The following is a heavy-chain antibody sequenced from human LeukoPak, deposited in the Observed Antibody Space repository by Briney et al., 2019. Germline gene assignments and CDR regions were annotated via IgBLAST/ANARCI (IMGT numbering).Heavy chain of an antibody. CDR1: GFTFSNYA. CDR2: TSHNEYNK. CDR3: AKYLRGYYDSSGAPDYAFDI. Sequence: GGSLRLSCAASGFTFSNYAMHWVRQAPGKGLEWVAATSHNEYNKYYADSVNGRFTISRDNSKNTLYLEVNSLRADDTAVYYCAKYLRGYYDSSGAPDYAFDIWGQGTMVTVSS. D-gene: IGHD3-22*01. J-gene: IGHJ3*02. V-gene: IGHV3-30-3*02.